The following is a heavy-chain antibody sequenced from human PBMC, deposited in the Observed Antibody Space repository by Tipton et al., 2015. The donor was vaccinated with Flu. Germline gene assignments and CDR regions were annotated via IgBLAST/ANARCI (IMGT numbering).Heavy chain of an antibody. V-gene: IGHV3-53*01. CDR3: ARDRAQGYYNYHGMDV. Sequence: VQLVQSGGGLIQPGGSLRLSCAASGFTVITNCMSWVRQAPGKGLEWVSIIYSGDNTYYADSVKGRFTISRDSSKNTLYLQMNSLRAEDTAVYYCARDRAQGYYNYHGMDVWGQGTTVTVSS. D-gene: IGHD3-10*01. J-gene: IGHJ6*02. CDR2: IYSGDNT. CDR1: GFTVITNC.